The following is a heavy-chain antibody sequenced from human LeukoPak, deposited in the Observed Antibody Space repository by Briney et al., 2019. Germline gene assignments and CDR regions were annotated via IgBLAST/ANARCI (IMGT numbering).Heavy chain of an antibody. CDR1: GFTFDDFA. D-gene: IGHD3-22*01. V-gene: IGHV3-9*01. Sequence: GGSLRLSCAASGFTFDDFAMHWVRQAPGKGLEWVSSISWNSDNIAYADSVKGRFTISRDNIQRSVYLQMNSLRAEDTAVYYCAREYYYDTDAGNYWGPGTLVTVSS. CDR2: ISWNSDNI. CDR3: AREYYYDTDAGNY. J-gene: IGHJ4*02.